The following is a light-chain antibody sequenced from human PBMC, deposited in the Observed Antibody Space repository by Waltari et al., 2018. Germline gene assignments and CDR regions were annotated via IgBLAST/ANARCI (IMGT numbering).Light chain of an antibody. CDR2: ATS. J-gene: IGKJ1*01. CDR1: QSINTF. CDR3: QHYVRLPAT. V-gene: IGKV3-20*01. Sequence: IVLTQSLGTLSLSPGERATLSCRASQSINTFLAWYQQRPGQAPRLLIYATSSRATGIPDRFSGSGSGTDFSLTISRLEPEDFAVYFCQHYVRLPATFGQGTKVEIK.